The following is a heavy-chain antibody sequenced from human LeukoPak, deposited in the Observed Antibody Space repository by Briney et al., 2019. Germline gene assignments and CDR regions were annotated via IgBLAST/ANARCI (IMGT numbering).Heavy chain of an antibody. CDR3: VRENNGIDY. J-gene: IGHJ4*02. CDR2: LNGDGRT. CDR1: GFSISKYW. V-gene: IGHV3-74*03. Sequence: QPGGSPRLSCAVSGFSISKYWMDWVRQAPGKGPVWVSHLNGDGRTTYADSVKGRFTISRDNAKNTLYLQMDSLRAEDTAVYYCVRENNGIDYWGQGTLVTVSS. D-gene: IGHD1-14*01.